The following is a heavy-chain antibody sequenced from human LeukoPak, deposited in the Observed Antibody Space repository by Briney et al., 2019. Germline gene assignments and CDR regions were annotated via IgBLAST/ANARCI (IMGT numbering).Heavy chain of an antibody. CDR1: GGSISTNY. CDR3: ARGSFDGSGYYVFDY. D-gene: IGHD3-22*01. Sequence: SSETLSLTCSVSGGSISTNYWSWIRQPAGKGLEWIGRIYNTGNTNYSPSLESRVTMSADTSKNQFSLRLSSVTAADTAVYYCARGSFDGSGYYVFDYWGQGSLVTVSS. J-gene: IGHJ4*02. V-gene: IGHV4-4*07. CDR2: IYNTGNT.